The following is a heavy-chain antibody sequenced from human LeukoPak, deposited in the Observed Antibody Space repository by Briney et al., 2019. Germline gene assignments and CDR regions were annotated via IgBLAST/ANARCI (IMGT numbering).Heavy chain of an antibody. CDR3: ARDRAGATDY. CDR1: GFTFSSYA. V-gene: IGHV3-33*08. J-gene: IGHJ4*02. D-gene: IGHD1-26*01. CDR2: IWYDGSNK. Sequence: GGSLRLSCAASGFTFSSYAMSWVRQAPGKGLEWVAVIWYDGSNKYYADSVKGRFTISRDNSKNTLYLQMNSLRAEDTAVYYCARDRAGATDYWGQGTLVTVSS.